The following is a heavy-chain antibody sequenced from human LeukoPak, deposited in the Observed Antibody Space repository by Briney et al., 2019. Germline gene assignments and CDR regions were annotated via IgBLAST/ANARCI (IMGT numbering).Heavy chain of an antibody. CDR3: ARAEWGWYSSSQPTYFGY. CDR1: GFTFNTYG. Sequence: LPGGSLRLSCAASGFTFNTYGLSWVRQAPGKGLEWVSAISGSGGRTFYADSVKGRFTISRDNAKNTLYLQMNSLRAEDTAVYYCARAEWGWYSSSQPTYFGYWGQGTLVTVSS. V-gene: IGHV3-23*01. J-gene: IGHJ4*02. D-gene: IGHD6-13*01. CDR2: ISGSGGRT.